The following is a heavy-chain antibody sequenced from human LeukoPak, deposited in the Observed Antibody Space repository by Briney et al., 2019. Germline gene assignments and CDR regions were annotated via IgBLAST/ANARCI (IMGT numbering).Heavy chain of an antibody. Sequence: SEXLSLTCTVSGGSISSYYWSWIRQPPGKGLEGIGCIYYTGSTDYNPSLKSRVTISVDTSKNQFSLKLSSVTAADAALYYCARDYTMTHAFDIWGQGTLVTVSS. J-gene: IGHJ3*02. D-gene: IGHD3-22*01. CDR1: GGSISSYY. V-gene: IGHV4-59*01. CDR3: ARDYTMTHAFDI. CDR2: IYYTGST.